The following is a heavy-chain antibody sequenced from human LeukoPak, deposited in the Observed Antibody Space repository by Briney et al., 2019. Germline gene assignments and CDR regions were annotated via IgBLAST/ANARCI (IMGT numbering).Heavy chain of an antibody. CDR1: GGSISSSSYY. CDR2: IYYSGST. V-gene: IGHV4-39*01. D-gene: IGHD3-9*01. CDR3: ARSYYDILTGYPYYYYYGMDV. Sequence: PSETLSLTCTVSGGSISSSSYYWGWIRQPPGKGLEWIGSIYYSGSTYYNPSLKSRVTISVDTSKNQFSLKLSSVTAADTAVYYCARSYYDILTGYPYYYYYGMDVWGKGTTVTVSS. J-gene: IGHJ6*04.